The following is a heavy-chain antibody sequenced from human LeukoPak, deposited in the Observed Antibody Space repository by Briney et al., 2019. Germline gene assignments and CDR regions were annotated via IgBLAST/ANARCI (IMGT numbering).Heavy chain of an antibody. Sequence: GGSLRLSCAASGFTFRSYGMRWVRQAPGKGLEWVAFIRYDGSNKYYADSVKGRFTISRDNAKNSLYLQMNSLRAEDTAVYYCARGMVAVAADWGQGTLVTVSS. V-gene: IGHV3-30*02. CDR2: IRYDGSNK. CDR1: GFTFRSYG. D-gene: IGHD6-19*01. CDR3: ARGMVAVAAD. J-gene: IGHJ4*02.